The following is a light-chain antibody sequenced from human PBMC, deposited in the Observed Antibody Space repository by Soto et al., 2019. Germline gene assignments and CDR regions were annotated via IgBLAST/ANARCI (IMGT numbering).Light chain of an antibody. J-gene: IGKJ1*01. Sequence: EIVLTQSPGTLPLSPGERATLSCRASQSVRSNFLAWYQQKPGQAPRLLIYGASNRATGIPDRFSGSGSGTDFTLTITRLEAEDFAMYYCQRYDSLRTFGQGTKVDIK. CDR2: GAS. V-gene: IGKV3-20*01. CDR3: QRYDSLRT. CDR1: QSVRSNF.